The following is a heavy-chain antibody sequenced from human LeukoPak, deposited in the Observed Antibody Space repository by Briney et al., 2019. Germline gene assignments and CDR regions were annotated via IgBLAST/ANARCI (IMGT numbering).Heavy chain of an antibody. Sequence: PGGSLRLSCAASGFTFSSYEMNWVRQAPGKGLEWVSYISSSGSTIYYADSVKGRFTISRDNAKNSLYLQMNSLRAEDTAVYYCARGQYQLPPGYYMDVWGKGTTVTVSS. CDR2: ISSSGSTI. CDR1: GFTFSSYE. CDR3: ARGQYQLPPGYYMDV. D-gene: IGHD2-2*01. J-gene: IGHJ6*03. V-gene: IGHV3-48*03.